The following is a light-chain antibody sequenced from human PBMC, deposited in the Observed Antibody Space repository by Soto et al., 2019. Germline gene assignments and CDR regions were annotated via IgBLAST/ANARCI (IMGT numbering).Light chain of an antibody. Sequence: DSQMTQYPSTLSASIGDRVTITCRAGQSISSWLAWYQQKPGKAPKLLISKASTFQSGVPPRFRGSGSGTEFALTISSLQPDDFATYYCQQYESYPMTFGGGTKV. V-gene: IGKV1-5*03. CDR2: KAS. J-gene: IGKJ4*01. CDR3: QQYESYPMT. CDR1: QSISSW.